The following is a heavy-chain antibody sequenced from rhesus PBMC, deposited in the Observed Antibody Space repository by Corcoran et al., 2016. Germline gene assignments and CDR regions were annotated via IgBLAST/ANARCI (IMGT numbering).Heavy chain of an antibody. CDR2: IYCNDYK. CDR3: ARPRNTVTWRGLDV. Sequence: QVTFKESGPALVKPTQTLTLTCTVSGFSITTSGTGVVLIRQPPGYALQWLATIYCNDYKYYSTSLKSRLNIAKDNSKNQGIITRTNMDPMETATYYCARPRNTVTWRGLDVWGAGVLVTVSS. V-gene: IGHV2-95*01. J-gene: IGHJ5-1*01. D-gene: IGHD2-21*01. CDR1: GFSITTSGTG.